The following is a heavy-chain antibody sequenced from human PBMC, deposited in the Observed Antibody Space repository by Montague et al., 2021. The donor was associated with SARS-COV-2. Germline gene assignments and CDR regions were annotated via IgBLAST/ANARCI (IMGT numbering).Heavy chain of an antibody. J-gene: IGHJ6*02. CDR2: INHSGST. D-gene: IGHD3-9*01. CDR3: ARENILIGWAGMDV. Sequence: SETLSLTCAVYGGSFSVYYWSWIRQPPGKGLEWIGEINHSGSTNYNPSLKSRVTISVDTSKNQFSLKLSSVTAADTAVYYCARENILIGWAGMDVWGQGTTVTVSS. V-gene: IGHV4-34*01. CDR1: GGSFSVYY.